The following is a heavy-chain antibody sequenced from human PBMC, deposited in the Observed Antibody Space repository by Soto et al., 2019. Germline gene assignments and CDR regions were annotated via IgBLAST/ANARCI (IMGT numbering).Heavy chain of an antibody. D-gene: IGHD3-3*01. CDR1: GGSFKSGSYS. J-gene: IGHJ4*02. CDR2: VYHTGRT. CDR3: ARDFAYFDS. V-gene: IGHV4-61*01. Sequence: SETLSLTCTVSGGSFKSGSYSWSWIRQPPGKGPEWIGYVYHTGRTSYNPSLKSRVSISMDTSKNQFSLNLDSVTAADTAVYFCARDFAYFDSWGQGTLVTVSS.